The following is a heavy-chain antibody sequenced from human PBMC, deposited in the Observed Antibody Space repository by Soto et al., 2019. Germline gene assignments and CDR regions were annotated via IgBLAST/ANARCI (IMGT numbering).Heavy chain of an antibody. CDR1: GFTFSTYT. J-gene: IGHJ4*02. CDR3: ARVSSSGPDY. D-gene: IGHD6-19*01. V-gene: IGHV3-21*01. Sequence: LRLSCAASGFTFSTYTMSWVRQAPGKGLEWVASISSSSSYIYYADSLKGRFTISRDNAKNSLFLQMNSLRVEDTAVYFCARVSSSGPDYWGQGTLVTVSS. CDR2: ISSSSSYI.